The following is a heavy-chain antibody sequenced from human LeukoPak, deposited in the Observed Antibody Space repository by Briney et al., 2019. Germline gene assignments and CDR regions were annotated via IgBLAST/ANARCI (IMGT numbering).Heavy chain of an antibody. D-gene: IGHD6-13*01. J-gene: IGHJ4*02. CDR2: FSGSGYIT. CDR1: GFTFSSHA. CDR3: ATSTAAAGTD. V-gene: IGHV3-23*01. Sequence: PGGSLRLSCAASGFTFSSHAMSWVRQAPGKGLEWVSTFSGSGYITYADSVKGRFTISRDNSKNTLYLQMSSLKAEDTALYYCATSTAAAGTDWGQGTLVTVSS.